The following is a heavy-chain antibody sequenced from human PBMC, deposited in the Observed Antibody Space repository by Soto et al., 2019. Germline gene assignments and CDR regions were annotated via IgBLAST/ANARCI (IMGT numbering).Heavy chain of an antibody. Sequence: ASVKVSCKASGYTFTSYDINWVRQATGQGLEWMGWMNPNSGNTGYAQKFRGRVTMTRNTSISTAYMELSSLRSEDTAVYYCARGPGAARDTYYYYYMDVWGKGTTVTVSS. V-gene: IGHV1-8*01. D-gene: IGHD2-15*01. J-gene: IGHJ6*03. CDR2: MNPNSGNT. CDR3: ARGPGAARDTYYYYYMDV. CDR1: GYTFTSYD.